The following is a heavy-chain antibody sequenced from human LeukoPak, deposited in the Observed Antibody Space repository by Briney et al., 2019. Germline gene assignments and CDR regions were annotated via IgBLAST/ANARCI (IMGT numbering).Heavy chain of an antibody. CDR3: ARDTPVWGSYRRVYFDY. CDR1: GGSISSYY. V-gene: IGHV4-59*01. CDR2: IYYSGST. D-gene: IGHD3-16*02. J-gene: IGHJ4*02. Sequence: TSETLSLTCTVSGGSISSYYWSWIRQPPGKGLEWIGYIYYSGSTNYNPSLKSRVTISVDTSKNQFSLKLSSVTAADTAVYYRARDTPVWGSYRRVYFDYWGQGTLVTVSS.